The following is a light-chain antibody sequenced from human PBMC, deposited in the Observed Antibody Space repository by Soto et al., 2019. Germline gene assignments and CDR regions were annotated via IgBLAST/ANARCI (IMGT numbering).Light chain of an antibody. V-gene: IGKV1-5*03. CDR2: KAS. CDR1: QSINTW. Sequence: DIQMTQSPSTLSPSVGDIVTITCRASQSINTWLAWYQQKPGKAPKLLIYKASTLKSGVPSRFSGSGSGTEFTLTISSLQPDDFATSYCQHYNSYSEAFGQGTKVDI. J-gene: IGKJ1*01. CDR3: QHYNSYSEA.